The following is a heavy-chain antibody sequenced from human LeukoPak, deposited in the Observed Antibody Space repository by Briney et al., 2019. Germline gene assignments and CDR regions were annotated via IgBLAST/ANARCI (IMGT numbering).Heavy chain of an antibody. V-gene: IGHV4-30-4*01. CDR1: GGSISSGDHY. J-gene: IGHJ6*02. CDR2: IYYSEST. Sequence: PSETLSLTCTVSGGSISSGDHYWSWIPQPPGKGLDGIGYIYYSESTYYNPSRKSRVTIAVDTSKNHLSLNLRSVTAADTAVYYCARVSLAPRYYSYAMDVWGQGTTVTVSS. D-gene: IGHD1-14*01. CDR3: ARVSLAPRYYSYAMDV.